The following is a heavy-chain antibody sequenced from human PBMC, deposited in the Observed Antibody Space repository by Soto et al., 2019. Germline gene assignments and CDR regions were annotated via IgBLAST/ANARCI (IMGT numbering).Heavy chain of an antibody. D-gene: IGHD6-19*01. Sequence: QVQLVQSGAEVKKPGASVKVSCKTSGYPFTSYGINWVRQAPGQGPEWMGWISAYNGKTSYTQKFQGRVTMTTDTSRRTAYMEVRSLTSEDTAVYYCARDRLLAVTGLLHYWGQGTLVTVSS. CDR3: ARDRLLAVTGLLHY. J-gene: IGHJ4*02. CDR1: GYPFTSYG. CDR2: ISAYNGKT. V-gene: IGHV1-18*01.